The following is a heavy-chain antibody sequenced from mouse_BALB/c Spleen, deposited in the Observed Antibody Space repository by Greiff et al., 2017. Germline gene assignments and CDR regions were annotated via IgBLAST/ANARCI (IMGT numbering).Heavy chain of an antibody. CDR3: ARSPYDYDVGYAMDY. CDR2: IYPGDGDT. J-gene: IGHJ4*01. D-gene: IGHD2-4*01. CDR1: GYAFSSSW. Sequence: VQLQQSGPELVKPGASVKISCKASGYAFSSSWMNWVKQRPGQGLEWIGRIYPGDGDTNYNGKFKGKATLTADKSSSTAYMQLSSLTSVDSAVYFCARSPYDYDVGYAMDYWGQGTSVTVSS. V-gene: IGHV1-82*01.